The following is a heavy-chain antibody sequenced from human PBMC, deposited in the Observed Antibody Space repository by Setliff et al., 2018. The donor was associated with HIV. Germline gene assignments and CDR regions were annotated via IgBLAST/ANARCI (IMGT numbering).Heavy chain of an antibody. Sequence: GGSLRLSCAASGFTFSNVWMSWVRQAPGKGLEWVGRIKSKTDGGTTDYAAPVKGRFTISRDGSVNTLYLQMNSLKTEDTAVYFCMGYYDTSGYWGSHFYHWGQGTLVTVSS. D-gene: IGHD3-22*01. CDR1: GFTFSNVW. V-gene: IGHV3-15*01. CDR2: IKSKTDGGTT. CDR3: MGYYDTSGYWGSHFYH. J-gene: IGHJ4*02.